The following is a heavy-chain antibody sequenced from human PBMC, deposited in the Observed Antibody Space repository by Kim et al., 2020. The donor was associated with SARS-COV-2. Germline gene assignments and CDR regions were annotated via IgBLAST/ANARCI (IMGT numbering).Heavy chain of an antibody. CDR3: ARSLSYYCGMDV. V-gene: IGHV3-30*04. Sequence: GGSLRLSCAASGFTFSSYAMHWVRQAPGKGLEWVAVISYDGSNKYYVDSVKGRFTISRDNSKNTLYLQMNSLRAEDTAVYYCARSLSYYCGMDVWGQGTTVTVSS. J-gene: IGHJ6*02. CDR2: ISYDGSNK. CDR1: GFTFSSYA.